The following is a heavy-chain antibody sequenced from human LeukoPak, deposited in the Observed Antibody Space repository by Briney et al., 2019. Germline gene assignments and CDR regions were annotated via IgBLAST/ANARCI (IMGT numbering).Heavy chain of an antibody. V-gene: IGHV4-59*01. CDR3: ARGLAYCGGDCYSRYDAFDI. CDR2: IYYSGST. Sequence: SETLSLTCTVSGGSISSYYWSWIRQPPGKGLEWIGYIYYSGSTNYNPSLKSRVTISVDTSKNQFSLKLSSVTAADTAVYYCARGLAYCGGDCYSRYDAFDIWGQGTMVTVSS. J-gene: IGHJ3*02. D-gene: IGHD2-21*02. CDR1: GGSISSYY.